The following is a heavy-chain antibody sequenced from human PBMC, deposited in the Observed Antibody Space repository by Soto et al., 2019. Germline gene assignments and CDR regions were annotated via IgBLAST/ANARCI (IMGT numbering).Heavy chain of an antibody. J-gene: IGHJ4*02. D-gene: IGHD2-15*01. Sequence: QVQLVQSGAEVKKPGSSVNVSCKASGGTFSSYTISWVRQAPGQGLEWMGRIIPILGIANYAQKFQGRVTITADKSTSTAYMELSCLRSGDTAVYYCARDSATPFDYWGQGTLITVSS. CDR2: IIPILGIA. V-gene: IGHV1-69*08. CDR3: ARDSATPFDY. CDR1: GGTFSSYT.